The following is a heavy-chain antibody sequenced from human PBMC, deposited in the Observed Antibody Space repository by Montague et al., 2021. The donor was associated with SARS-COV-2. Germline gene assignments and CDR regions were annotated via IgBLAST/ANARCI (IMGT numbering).Heavy chain of an antibody. Sequence: SLRLSCAASGFTFDNAWMSWVRQAPGKGLEWVGRIKSKTDGGTTDYAAPVKGRFTISRDDSKITLYLQMNSLKTEDTAVYYCTTSTAEYSGYDFLAWRYGMDVWGQGTTVTVSS. D-gene: IGHD5-12*01. CDR1: GFTFDNAW. V-gene: IGHV3-15*01. CDR2: IKSKTDGGTT. CDR3: TTSTAEYSGYDFLAWRYGMDV. J-gene: IGHJ6*01.